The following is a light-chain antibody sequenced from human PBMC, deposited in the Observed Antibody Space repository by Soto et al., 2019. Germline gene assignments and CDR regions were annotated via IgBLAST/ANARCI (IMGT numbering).Light chain of an antibody. CDR3: QQYNNYAPYT. CDR1: QSISRW. CDR2: KAS. V-gene: IGKV1-5*03. Sequence: DIQMIQSPSTLSASVGDRVTITCRASQSISRWLAWYQQKPGKAPRLLIYKASTLESGVPSRFSGSGAETEFALTISRLQPDDFATYYCQQYNNYAPYTFGQGTKLEMK. J-gene: IGKJ2*01.